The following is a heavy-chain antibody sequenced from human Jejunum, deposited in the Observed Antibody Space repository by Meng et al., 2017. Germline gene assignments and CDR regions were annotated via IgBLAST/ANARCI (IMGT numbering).Heavy chain of an antibody. CDR2: ISTVGGSI. J-gene: IGHJ3*02. Sequence: GESLKISCVASGFTFSSYWMHWVRQAPGKGLVWVSRISTVGGSISYADSVKGRFTISRDNAKNTLYLQMNSLRAEDTAVYYCARFYSGAFEIWGQGTMVTGSS. D-gene: IGHD3-10*01. V-gene: IGHV3-74*01. CDR1: GFTFSSYW. CDR3: ARFYSGAFEI.